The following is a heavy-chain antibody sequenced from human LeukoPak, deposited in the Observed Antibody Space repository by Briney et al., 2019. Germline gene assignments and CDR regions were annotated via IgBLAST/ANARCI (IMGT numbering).Heavy chain of an antibody. CDR2: IRHDGGDK. J-gene: IGHJ4*02. Sequence: GGSLRLSCAASGFTFSTYTMHWVRQAPGKGLEWVALIRHDGGDKFYADSVKGRFTVSRDNSKNTLYLQMSSLRAEDTAVYFYAREENWNYALTWGRGTLVTVSS. V-gene: IGHV3-33*01. CDR1: GFTFSTYT. CDR3: AREENWNYALT. D-gene: IGHD1-7*01.